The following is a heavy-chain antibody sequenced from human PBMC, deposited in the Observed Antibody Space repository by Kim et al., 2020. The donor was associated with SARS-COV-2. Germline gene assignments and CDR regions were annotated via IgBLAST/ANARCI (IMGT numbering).Heavy chain of an antibody. D-gene: IGHD3-22*01. CDR2: ISSSSSTI. CDR1: GFTFSSYS. CDR3: ARDLHVPSYDSSGLSDY. V-gene: IGHV3-48*02. Sequence: GGSLRLSCAASGFTFSSYSMNWVRQAPGKGLEWVSYISSSSSTIYYADSVKGRFTISRDNAKNSLYLQMNSLRDEDTAVYYCARDLHVPSYDSSGLSDYWGQGTLVTVSS. J-gene: IGHJ4*02.